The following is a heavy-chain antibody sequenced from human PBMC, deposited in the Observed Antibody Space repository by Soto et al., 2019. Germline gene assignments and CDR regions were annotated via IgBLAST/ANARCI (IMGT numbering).Heavy chain of an antibody. CDR2: IKATAYGGTA. V-gene: IGHV3-15*01. D-gene: IGHD3-22*01. CDR3: TTDDTSGYYFQY. CDR1: NFTFHYAW. Sequence: GGSLRLSCAASNFTFHYAWMSWVRHAPGKGLEWVGRIKATAYGGTADYAAPVKDRFTISRDDSKDTLYLHMNSLTTEDTARYYCTTDDTSGYYFQYWGQGTVVTVSS. J-gene: IGHJ4*02.